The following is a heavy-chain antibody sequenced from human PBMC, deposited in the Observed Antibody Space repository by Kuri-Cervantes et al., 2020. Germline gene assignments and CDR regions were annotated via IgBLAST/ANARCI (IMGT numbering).Heavy chain of an antibody. J-gene: IGHJ4*02. D-gene: IGHD6-6*01. CDR2: ISSSSSTI. V-gene: IGHV3-48*04. CDR1: GFTFSSYS. Sequence: GGSLRLSCAASGFTFSSYSMNWVRQAPGKGLEWVSYISSSSSTIYYADSVKGRFTISRDNAKNSLYLQMNSLRAEDTAVYYCARSPYSSSSLSLDYWGQGTLVTVS. CDR3: ARSPYSSSSLSLDY.